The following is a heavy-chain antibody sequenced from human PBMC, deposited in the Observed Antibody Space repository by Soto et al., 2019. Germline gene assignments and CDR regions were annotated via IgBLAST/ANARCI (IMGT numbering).Heavy chain of an antibody. CDR1: GLTFSGDS. J-gene: IGHJ4*02. CDR3: VSCIAAAGGFDY. D-gene: IGHD6-13*01. V-gene: IGHV3-48*01. Sequence: PGGSLRLSCVASGLTFSGDSINWVRQAPGKGLEWVSYISGSSKTIHYADSVKGRFTISRDNAKNSLYLQMNSLRVEDTAVYYCVSCIAAAGGFDYWGQGNLVTVSS. CDR2: ISGSSKTI.